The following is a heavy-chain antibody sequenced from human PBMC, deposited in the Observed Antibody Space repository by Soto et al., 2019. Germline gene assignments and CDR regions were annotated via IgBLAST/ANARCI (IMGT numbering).Heavy chain of an antibody. CDR2: IIPIFGTT. CDR1: GGTFSSYA. Sequence: GASVKVSCKASGGTFSSYAISWVRQAPGQGLEWMGWIIPIFGTTNYAQKFQGRVTITTDTSTSTAYMELSSLRSDDTAVYYCAWARITMVRGVINCFDYWGQGTMVTVSS. CDR3: AWARITMVRGVINCFDY. J-gene: IGHJ4*02. V-gene: IGHV1-69*05. D-gene: IGHD3-10*01.